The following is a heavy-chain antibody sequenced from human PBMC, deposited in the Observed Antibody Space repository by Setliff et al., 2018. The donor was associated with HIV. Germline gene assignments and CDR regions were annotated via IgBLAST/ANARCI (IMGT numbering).Heavy chain of an antibody. CDR1: GYTLTTFG. V-gene: IGHV7-4-1*02. J-gene: IGHJ4*02. CDR3: ARDQRLFYFDS. Sequence: ASVKVSCKASGYTLTTFGISWVRQARGQGLEWMGWINTETGNPMYAQGFRGQFVFSLDTSISTAYLQISSLKAEDTAVYYCARDQRLFYFDSWGQGTLVTVSS. CDR2: INTETGNP.